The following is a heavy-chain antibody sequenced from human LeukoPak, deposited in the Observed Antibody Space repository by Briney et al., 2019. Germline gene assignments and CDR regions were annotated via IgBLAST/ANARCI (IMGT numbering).Heavy chain of an antibody. D-gene: IGHD2-8*02. Sequence: SETLSLTCSVSGGPISSGYWSWIRQPPGKGLEWIAYIYNSGRSNYNPSLKSRVTISLDTSKNQFSLKLSSVTAADTAVYYCAGGSGASWFDPWGQGTLVTVSS. CDR3: AGGSGASWFDP. J-gene: IGHJ5*02. CDR1: GGPISSGY. V-gene: IGHV4-59*01. CDR2: IYNSGRS.